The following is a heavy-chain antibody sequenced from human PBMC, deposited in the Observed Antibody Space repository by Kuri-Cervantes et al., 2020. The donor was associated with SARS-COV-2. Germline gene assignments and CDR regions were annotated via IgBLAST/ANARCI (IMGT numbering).Heavy chain of an antibody. CDR1: GYTFTGYY. CDR2: INPKSGGT. Sequence: ASVKVSCKASGYTFTGYYMHRVRQAPGQGLEWMGWINPKSGGTNYAQKFQGRVTMTRDTSISTAYMELSRLRSDDTAVYYCARDPGASSSDYFDYWGQGTPVTVSS. D-gene: IGHD6-6*01. J-gene: IGHJ4*02. CDR3: ARDPGASSSDYFDY. V-gene: IGHV1-2*02.